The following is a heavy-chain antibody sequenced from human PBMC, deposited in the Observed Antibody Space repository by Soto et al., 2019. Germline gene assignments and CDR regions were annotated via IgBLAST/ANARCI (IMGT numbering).Heavy chain of an antibody. Sequence: ASVKVSCKASGFAFTSYGITWVRQAPGQGLEWMGWISAYNGNTNYAQKLQDRVTMTTDTSTSTAYMELRSLRSDDTAVYYCARGYCSGDTCYFPSWFDPWGQGTLVTVSS. V-gene: IGHV1-18*01. CDR3: ARGYCSGDTCYFPSWFDP. CDR2: ISAYNGNT. J-gene: IGHJ5*02. D-gene: IGHD2-15*01. CDR1: GFAFTSYG.